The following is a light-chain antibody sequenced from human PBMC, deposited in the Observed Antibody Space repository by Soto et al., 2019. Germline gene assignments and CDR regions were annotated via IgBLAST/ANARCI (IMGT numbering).Light chain of an antibody. J-gene: IGKJ5*01. CDR1: QSVSSN. CDR2: GAS. CDR3: QQYNNWPPIT. V-gene: IGKV3-15*01. Sequence: EIVMTQSPATLSVSPGERATLSCRASQSVSSNLAWYQQKPGQAPILFFYGASTRAIGIPSRFSGSGSGTEFTLTISSLQSEDFAVYYCQQYNNWPPITFGQGTRLEIK.